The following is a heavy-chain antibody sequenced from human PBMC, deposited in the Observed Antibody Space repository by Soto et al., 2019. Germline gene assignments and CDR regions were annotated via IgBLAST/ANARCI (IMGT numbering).Heavy chain of an antibody. Sequence: QVTLKESGPVLVKPTETLTLTCTVSGFSLTNSRMGVSWIRQPPGKALEWLAHIFSNDEKSYSTSLKSRLTISKDTPKSQVVLTMTIVDPVNTATYHGARGIKSCSSGIDVGGQGATVAVSS. J-gene: IGHJ6*02. CDR1: GFSLTNSRMG. CDR2: IFSNDEK. V-gene: IGHV2-26*01. D-gene: IGHD2-21*01. CDR3: ARGIKSCSSGIDV.